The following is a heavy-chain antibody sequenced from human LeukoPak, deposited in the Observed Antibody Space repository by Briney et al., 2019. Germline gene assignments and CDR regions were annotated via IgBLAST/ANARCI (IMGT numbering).Heavy chain of an antibody. D-gene: IGHD6-13*01. CDR3: AKAKYSSSWSLWYYYGMDV. CDR1: GFTVSSNY. J-gene: IGHJ6*02. CDR2: IYSGGDR. V-gene: IGHV3-53*01. Sequence: GGSLRLSCAASGFTVSSNYMGWVRQAPGKGLDWVSLIYSGGDRYYADSVTGRFTISRDTSKNTLDLQMNSLRPEDTAVYYCAKAKYSSSWSLWYYYGMDVWGQGTTVTVSS.